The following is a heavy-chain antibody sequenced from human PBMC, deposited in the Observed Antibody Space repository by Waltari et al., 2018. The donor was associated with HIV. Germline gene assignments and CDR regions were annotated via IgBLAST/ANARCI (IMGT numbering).Heavy chain of an antibody. CDR3: AREALYDSSGYYFDY. D-gene: IGHD3-22*01. J-gene: IGHJ4*02. CDR2: IKQDESEK. Sequence: EVQLVESGGGLVQTGGSLGPPGSSSGFTFNNHGRTWVRQAPGKGLEWVANIKQDESEKYYVDSVKGRFTISRDNAKNSLFLQMNSLRAEDTAVYYCAREALYDSSGYYFDYWGQGTLVTVSS. CDR1: GFTFNNHG. V-gene: IGHV3-7*01.